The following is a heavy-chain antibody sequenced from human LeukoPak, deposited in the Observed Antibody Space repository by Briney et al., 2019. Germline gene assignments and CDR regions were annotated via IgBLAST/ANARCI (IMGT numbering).Heavy chain of an antibody. CDR2: TYHSGST. CDR1: GYSISSGYY. Sequence: SETLSLTCSVSGYSISSGYYWGWIRQPPGKGLEWIGSTYHSGSTYYNPSLKSRVTISVDTSKNQFSLKLSSVTAADTAVYYCARGYGVYYMDVWGKGTTVTVSS. J-gene: IGHJ6*03. V-gene: IGHV4-38-2*02. CDR3: ARGYGVYYMDV. D-gene: IGHD4-17*01.